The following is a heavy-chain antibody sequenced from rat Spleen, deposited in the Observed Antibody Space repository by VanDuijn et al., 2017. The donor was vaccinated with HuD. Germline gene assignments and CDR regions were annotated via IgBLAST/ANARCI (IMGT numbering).Heavy chain of an antibody. D-gene: IGHD1-12*03. CDR2: IWSGGST. CDR3: ASQHYFDGYYRDY. V-gene: IGHV2-16*01. CDR1: GFSLTSYG. J-gene: IGHJ2*01. Sequence: QVQLRESGPDLVQPSQTLSLTCTVSGFSLTSYGVSWVRQPPGKGLEWMGAIWSGGSTDYNSALKSRLSINRDTSKSQVFLKMNNLQTEDTAMYFCASQHYFDGYYRDYWGQGVMVTVSS.